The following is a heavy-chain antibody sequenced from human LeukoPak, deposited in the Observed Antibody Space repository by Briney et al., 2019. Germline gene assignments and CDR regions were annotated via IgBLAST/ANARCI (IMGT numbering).Heavy chain of an antibody. J-gene: IGHJ4*02. CDR3: ARDYYGSGSPDY. D-gene: IGHD3-10*01. CDR2: INTADDT. V-gene: IGHV3-13*01. CDR1: GFTFSSYD. Sequence: GGSLRLSCAASGFTFSSYDMHWVRQPTGKGLEWVSTINTADDTYYPDSVKGRFTISRENAKNSLYLQMNSLRAGDTAVYYCARDYYGSGSPDYWGQGTLVTVSS.